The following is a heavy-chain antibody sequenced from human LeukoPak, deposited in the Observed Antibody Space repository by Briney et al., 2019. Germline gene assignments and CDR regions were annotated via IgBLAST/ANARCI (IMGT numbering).Heavy chain of an antibody. CDR2: IYHSGST. CDR3: ARDNGYGDYANAFDI. V-gene: IGHV4-30-2*01. Sequence: SQTLSLTCAVSGGSISSGGYSWSWIRQPPGKGLEWIVYIYHSGSTYYNPSLKSRVTISVDRSKNQFSLKLSSVTAADTAVYYCARDNGYGDYANAFDIWSQGTMVTVSS. CDR1: GGSISSGGYS. D-gene: IGHD4-17*01. J-gene: IGHJ3*02.